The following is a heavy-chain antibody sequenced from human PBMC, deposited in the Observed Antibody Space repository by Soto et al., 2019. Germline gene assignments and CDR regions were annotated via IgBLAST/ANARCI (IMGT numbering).Heavy chain of an antibody. D-gene: IGHD3-16*01. V-gene: IGHV4-59*01. Sequence: PSETLSLTCTVSGDSISSYYWSWIRQPPGKGLEWIGYIFYSGSTNYNPSLKSRVTISVDTSKNQFSLKLSSVTAADTAVYYCARAPEIRGWGGGYFQHWGQGTLVTVS. CDR2: IFYSGST. CDR1: GDSISSYY. J-gene: IGHJ1*01. CDR3: ARAPEIRGWGGGYFQH.